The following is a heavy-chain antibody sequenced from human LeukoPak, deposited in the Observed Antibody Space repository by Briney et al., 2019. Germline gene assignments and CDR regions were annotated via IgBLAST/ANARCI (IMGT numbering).Heavy chain of an antibody. V-gene: IGHV1-69*10. Sequence: SVTVSCKASGGTFSSYAISWVRQAPGQGLEWMGRIIPILGIANYAQKFQGRVTITADKSTSTAYMELSSLRSEDTAAYYCARAVRRYYDFWSGYYTFDYWGQGTLVTVSS. CDR3: ARAVRRYYDFWSGYYTFDY. CDR2: IIPILGIA. J-gene: IGHJ4*02. CDR1: GGTFSSYA. D-gene: IGHD3-3*01.